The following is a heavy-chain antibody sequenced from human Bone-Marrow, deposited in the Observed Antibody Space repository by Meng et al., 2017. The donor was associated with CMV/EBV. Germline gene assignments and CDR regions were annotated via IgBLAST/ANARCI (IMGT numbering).Heavy chain of an antibody. V-gene: IGHV3-23*01. Sequence: ESLKISCAASGFTFSSYAMSWVRQAPGKGLEWVSAISGSGGSTYYADSVKGRFTISRDNSKNTLYLQMNSLRAEDTAVYYRAKIMIVATFDYWGQGTLVTVSS. CDR1: GFTFSSYA. J-gene: IGHJ4*02. CDR3: AKIMIVATFDY. CDR2: ISGSGGST. D-gene: IGHD5-12*01.